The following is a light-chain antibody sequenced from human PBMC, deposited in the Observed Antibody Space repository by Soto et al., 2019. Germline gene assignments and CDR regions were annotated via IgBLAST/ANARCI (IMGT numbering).Light chain of an antibody. Sequence: DIQMTQSPSTLSASVGDRVTITCRASQSISIWLAWYQQKPGKAPNILLYDASTLVSGVPSRFSGSGSGTEFTLTISSLQPDDFATYDCQQYNNYFSWTFGQGTKVEIK. CDR2: DAS. J-gene: IGKJ1*01. CDR3: QQYNNYFSWT. CDR1: QSISIW. V-gene: IGKV1-5*01.